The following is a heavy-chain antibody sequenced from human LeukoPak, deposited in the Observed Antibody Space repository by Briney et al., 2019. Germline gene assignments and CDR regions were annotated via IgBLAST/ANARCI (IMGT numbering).Heavy chain of an antibody. CDR2: ISGRGDIT. J-gene: IGHJ3*02. D-gene: IGHD1-1*01. Sequence: PGGSLRLSCAASGFTFSNYAMSWVRQAPGKGLEWVSVISGRGDITYYADSVKGRFTISRDNAKNSLYLQMNSLRGEDTALYYCARGGLIQRHAFDIWGQGTMVTVSS. CDR3: ARGGLIQRHAFDI. V-gene: IGHV3-23*01. CDR1: GFTFSNYA.